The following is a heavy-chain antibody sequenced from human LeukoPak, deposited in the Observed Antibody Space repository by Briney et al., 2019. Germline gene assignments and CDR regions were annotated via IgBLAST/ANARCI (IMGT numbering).Heavy chain of an antibody. CDR1: GGSFSGHY. J-gene: IGHJ4*02. V-gene: IGHV4-34*01. D-gene: IGHD6-13*01. CDR2: INHRGST. CDR3: ARAPKYSSSWYLLDY. Sequence: SETLSLTCAVFGGSFSGHYWSWIRQPPGKGLEWIGEINHRGSTTYSPSLKRRVTISVDMSKSQFSLKLSSVTAADTAVYYCARAPKYSSSWYLLDYWGQGTLVTVSS.